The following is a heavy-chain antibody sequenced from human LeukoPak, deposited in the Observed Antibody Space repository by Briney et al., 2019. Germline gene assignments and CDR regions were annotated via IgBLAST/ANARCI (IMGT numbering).Heavy chain of an antibody. V-gene: IGHV4-59*01. CDR2: IYYSGST. D-gene: IGHD5-18*01. J-gene: IGHJ4*02. CDR1: GGSISSYY. Sequence: SETLSLTCTVSGGSISSYYWSWIRQPPGKGLEWIGYIYYSGSTNYNPSLKSRVTISVDTSKNQFSLKLSSVTAADTAVYYCARVGYSYGYVEALFDYWGQGTLVTVSS. CDR3: ARVGYSYGYVEALFDY.